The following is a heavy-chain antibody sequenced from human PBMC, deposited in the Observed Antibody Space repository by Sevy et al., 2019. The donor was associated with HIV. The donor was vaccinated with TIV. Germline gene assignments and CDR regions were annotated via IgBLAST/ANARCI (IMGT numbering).Heavy chain of an antibody. Sequence: SETLSLTCTVSGGSISSGSYYWSWIRQPAGKGLEWIGRIYTSGSTNYNPSLMGRVTISVDTSKNQFSLKLSSVTAADTAVYYCAREPFSGSYLYYMDVWGKGTTVTVSS. D-gene: IGHD3-10*01. V-gene: IGHV4-61*02. CDR2: IYTSGST. CDR3: AREPFSGSYLYYMDV. J-gene: IGHJ6*03. CDR1: GGSISSGSYY.